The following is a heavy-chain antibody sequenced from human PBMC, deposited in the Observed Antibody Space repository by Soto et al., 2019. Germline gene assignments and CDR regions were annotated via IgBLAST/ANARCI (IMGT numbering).Heavy chain of an antibody. V-gene: IGHV1-69*06. CDR3: TTRDQGRFDH. Sequence: QVLLVQSGAEGKRPGSSAKVSCKPSGGTFNTLSINWVRQAPGQGLEWVGAIIPLFDSTNYAQKFQDRVTITADKSMDTAYLELNNLGSDDTAVYYCTTRDQGRFDHWGQGTPLTVSS. CDR1: GGTFNTLS. D-gene: IGHD2-2*01. CDR2: IIPLFDST. J-gene: IGHJ4*02.